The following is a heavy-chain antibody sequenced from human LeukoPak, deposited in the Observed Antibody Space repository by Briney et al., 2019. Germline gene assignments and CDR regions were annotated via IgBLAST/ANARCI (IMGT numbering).Heavy chain of an antibody. CDR1: GGSISPYY. V-gene: IGHV4-59*01. J-gene: IGHJ3*02. D-gene: IGHD1-26*01. CDR3: ARERRSGSYSFLGDAFDI. Sequence: SETLSLTCTVSGGSISPYYWSWIRQPPGKALEWIGYIYYSGSTNYSPSLKSRVTVSVDTSKNQFSLRLSSVTAADTAVYYCARERRSGSYSFLGDAFDIWGQGTTVIVSS. CDR2: IYYSGST.